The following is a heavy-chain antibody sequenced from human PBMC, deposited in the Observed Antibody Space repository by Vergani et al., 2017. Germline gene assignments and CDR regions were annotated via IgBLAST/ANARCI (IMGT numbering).Heavy chain of an antibody. CDR3: ARGSARAYYYYYMDV. CDR2: IYYTGST. CDR1: GGSISSSSYY. J-gene: IGHJ6*03. V-gene: IGHV4-39*01. D-gene: IGHD2-15*01. Sequence: QLQLQESGPGLVKPSETLSLTCTVSGGSISSSSYYWGWIRQPPGKGLEWIGSIYYTGSTYYNSSLKSRVTISVDTSKNQFSLKLSSVTAADTAVYYCARGSARAYYYYYMDVWGKGTTVTVSS.